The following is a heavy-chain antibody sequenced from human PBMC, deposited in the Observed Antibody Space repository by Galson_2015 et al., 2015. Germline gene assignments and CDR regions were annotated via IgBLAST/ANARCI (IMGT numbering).Heavy chain of an antibody. V-gene: IGHV3-33*01. Sequence: SLRLSCAASGFTFSSYGMHWVRQAPGKGLEWVAVIWYDGSNKYYADSVKGRFTISRDNSKNTLYLQMNSLRAEDTAVYYCARDTDWNPFDYWGQGTLVTVSS. CDR2: IWYDGSNK. CDR1: GFTFSSYG. D-gene: IGHD1-1*01. J-gene: IGHJ4*02. CDR3: ARDTDWNPFDY.